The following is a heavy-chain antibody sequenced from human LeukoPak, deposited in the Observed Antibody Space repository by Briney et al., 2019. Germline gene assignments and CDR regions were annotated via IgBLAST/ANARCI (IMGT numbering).Heavy chain of an antibody. J-gene: IGHJ4*02. V-gene: IGHV1-2*02. CDR1: GYTFTGYY. CDR2: INPNSGGT. Sequence: GASVKVSCKASGYTFTGYYIHWVRQAHGQGLEWMGWINPNSGGTNYAQQFQGRVTMTRDTSISTAYMELSRLRSDDTAVYYCARSVRGVRINWGQGTLVTVSS. D-gene: IGHD3-10*02. CDR3: ARSVRGVRIN.